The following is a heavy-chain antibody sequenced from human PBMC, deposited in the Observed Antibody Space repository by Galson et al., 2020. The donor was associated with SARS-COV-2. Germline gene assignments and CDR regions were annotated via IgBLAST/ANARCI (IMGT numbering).Heavy chain of an antibody. D-gene: IGHD3-10*01. CDR2: IYYSGST. V-gene: IGHV4-39*07. Sequence: SETLSLTCTVSGGSISSSSYYWGWIRQPPGKGLEWIGSIYYSGSTYYNPCLKSRVTISVDTSKNQFSLKLSSVTAADTAVYYCARDHVWFGEFQLDWFDPWGQGTLVTVSS. J-gene: IGHJ5*02. CDR3: ARDHVWFGEFQLDWFDP. CDR1: GGSISSSSYY.